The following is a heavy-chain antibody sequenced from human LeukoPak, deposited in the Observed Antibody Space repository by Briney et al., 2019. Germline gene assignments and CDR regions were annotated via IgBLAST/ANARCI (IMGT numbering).Heavy chain of an antibody. CDR1: GGSISSGGYY. J-gene: IGHJ5*02. V-gene: IGHV4-31*11. CDR3: ARDVCCGGSCYRRSFDP. D-gene: IGHD2-15*01. Sequence: SETLSLTCAVSGGSISSGGYYWSWIRQHPGKGLEWIGYIYYSGSTYYNPSLKSRVTISVDTSKNQFSLKLSSVTAADTAVYYCARDVCCGGSCYRRSFDPWGQGTLVTVSS. CDR2: IYYSGST.